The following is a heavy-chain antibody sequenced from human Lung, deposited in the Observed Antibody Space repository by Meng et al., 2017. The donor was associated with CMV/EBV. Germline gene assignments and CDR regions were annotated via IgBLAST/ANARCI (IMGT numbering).Heavy chain of an antibody. Sequence: VRRQESGPGLMKPSGTLSLTGAVSGGSISSSNCWSWVRQPPGKGLEWIGEIYHSGSTNYNPSLKSRVTISVDKSKNQFSLKLSSLTAADTAVYYCASFPPPGKQWLVTDYWGQGTLVTVSS. V-gene: IGHV4-4*02. CDR2: IYHSGST. CDR3: ASFPPPGKQWLVTDY. CDR1: GGSISSSNC. D-gene: IGHD6-19*01. J-gene: IGHJ4*02.